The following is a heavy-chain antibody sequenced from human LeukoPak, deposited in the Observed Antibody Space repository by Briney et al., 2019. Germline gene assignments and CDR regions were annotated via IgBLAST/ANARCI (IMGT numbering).Heavy chain of an antibody. V-gene: IGHV3-30*02. D-gene: IGHD3-22*01. CDR3: AKDPTHYRVWDDYDSTVLSY. CDR2: IRYDGSNK. Sequence: GGALRLSCAASGFTFSSYGMHLVRQAPGKGLEWAAFIRYDGSNKYYADSVKGRFTISRDNSRNTLYLQMNSLRAADTAVYYCAKDPTHYRVWDDYDSTVLSYWGQGTLVTVSS. CDR1: GFTFSSYG. J-gene: IGHJ4*02.